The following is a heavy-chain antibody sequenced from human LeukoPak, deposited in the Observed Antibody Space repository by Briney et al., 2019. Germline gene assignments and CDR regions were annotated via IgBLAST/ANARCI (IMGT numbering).Heavy chain of an antibody. CDR2: IIPIFGTA. D-gene: IGHD3-10*01. CDR3: AWGMVREVIIGDYFDY. J-gene: IGHJ4*02. CDR1: GGTFSSYA. V-gene: IGHV1-69*06. Sequence: SVKVSCKASGGTFSSYAISWVRQAPGQGLEWMGGIIPIFGTANYAQKFQGRVTITADKSTSTAYMELSSLRSEDTAVYYCAWGMVREVIIGDYFDYWGQGTLVTVSS.